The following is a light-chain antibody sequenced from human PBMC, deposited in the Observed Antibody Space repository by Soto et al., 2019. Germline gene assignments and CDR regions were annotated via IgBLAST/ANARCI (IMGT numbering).Light chain of an antibody. V-gene: IGKV2-24*01. Sequence: EIVMTQTPLSSPVTLGQPASISCRSSQSLLDSDGETYLSWLQQRPGQPARLLIYKTSSRFSGVPDRFSGSGAGTECTLKISRVEVEDVGVYYCMQATQFPHTFGQGTKLEI. CDR2: KTS. J-gene: IGKJ2*01. CDR1: QSLLDSDGETY. CDR3: MQATQFPHT.